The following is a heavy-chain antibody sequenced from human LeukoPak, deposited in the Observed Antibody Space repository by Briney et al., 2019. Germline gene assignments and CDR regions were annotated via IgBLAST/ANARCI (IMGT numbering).Heavy chain of an antibody. CDR3: ARGWRTTVVTRRYYFDY. Sequence: GGSLRLSCAASGFTVSSNYMSWVRQAPGKGLEWVSVIYSGGSTYYADSVKGRFTISRDNSKNTLYLQMNSLRAEDTAVYYCARGWRTTVVTRRYYFDYWGQGTLVTVSS. V-gene: IGHV3-53*01. CDR2: IYSGGST. D-gene: IGHD4-23*01. CDR1: GFTVSSNY. J-gene: IGHJ4*02.